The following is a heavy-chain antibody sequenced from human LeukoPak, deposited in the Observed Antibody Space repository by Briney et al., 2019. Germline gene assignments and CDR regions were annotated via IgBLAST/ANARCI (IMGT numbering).Heavy chain of an antibody. CDR2: IYTSGSS. D-gene: IGHD2-21*02. V-gene: IGHV4-4*07. Sequence: KPSETLSLTCTVSGGSISDYYWSWIRQPAGKGLEWIGRIYTSGSSNYNPSLKSRVTMSVDTSKNQFSLKLSSVTAADTAVYYCARVVVVTAAREAYYYYYYMDVWGKGTTVTISS. CDR3: ARVVVVTAAREAYYYYYYMDV. CDR1: GGSISDYY. J-gene: IGHJ6*03.